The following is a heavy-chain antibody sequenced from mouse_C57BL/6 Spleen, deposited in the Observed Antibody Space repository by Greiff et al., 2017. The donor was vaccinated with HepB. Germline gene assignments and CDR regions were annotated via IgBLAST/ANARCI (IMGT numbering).Heavy chain of an antibody. CDR2: ISSGSSTF. CDR3: ARVYYDYDGAPY. D-gene: IGHD2-4*01. CDR1: GFTFSDYG. V-gene: IGHV5-17*01. J-gene: IGHJ3*01. Sequence: EVQRVESGGGLVKPGGSLKLSCAASGFTFSDYGMHWVRQAPEKGLEWVAYISSGSSTFYYADTVKGRFTISRDNAKNTLFLQMTSLRSEDTAMYYCARVYYDYDGAPYWGQGTLVTVSA.